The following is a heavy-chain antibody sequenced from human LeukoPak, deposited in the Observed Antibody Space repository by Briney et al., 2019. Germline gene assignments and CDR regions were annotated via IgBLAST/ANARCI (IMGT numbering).Heavy chain of an antibody. D-gene: IGHD2-2*01. CDR2: INPNSGGT. CDR1: GYTFTGYY. V-gene: IGHV1-2*02. Sequence: ASVKVSCKASGYTFTGYYMHWVRQAPGQGLEWMGWINPNSGGTNYAQKFQGRVTMTRDTSISTAYMELSRLRSDDTAVYYCARDPPNIVVVPAANGFDYWGQGTLVTVSS. CDR3: ARDPPNIVVVPAANGFDY. J-gene: IGHJ4*02.